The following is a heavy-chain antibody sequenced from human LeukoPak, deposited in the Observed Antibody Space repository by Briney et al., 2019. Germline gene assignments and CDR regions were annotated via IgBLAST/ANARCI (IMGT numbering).Heavy chain of an antibody. CDR1: GYTFTGYY. J-gene: IGHJ4*02. D-gene: IGHD5-12*01. Sequence: ASVKVSCKASGYTFTGYYMRWVRQAPGQGLEWMGWINPNSGGTNYAQKFQGRVTMTRDTSISTAYMELSRLRSDDTAVYYCARGSRGYSGYYSYWGQGTLVTVSS. CDR3: ARGSRGYSGYYSY. CDR2: INPNSGGT. V-gene: IGHV1-2*02.